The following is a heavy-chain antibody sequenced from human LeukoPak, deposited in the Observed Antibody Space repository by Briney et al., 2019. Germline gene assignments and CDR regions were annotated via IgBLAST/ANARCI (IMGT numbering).Heavy chain of an antibody. V-gene: IGHV1-18*01. Sequence: ASVKVSCKASGYTFTSYGISWVRQAPGQGLEWMGWISAYNGNTNYAQKLQGRVTMTTDTSTSTAYMELRSLRSDDTAVYYCARGGYCSSTSCYDLYAFDIWGQGTMVTVSS. CDR2: ISAYNGNT. J-gene: IGHJ3*02. CDR3: ARGGYCSSTSCYDLYAFDI. D-gene: IGHD2-2*01. CDR1: GYTFTSYG.